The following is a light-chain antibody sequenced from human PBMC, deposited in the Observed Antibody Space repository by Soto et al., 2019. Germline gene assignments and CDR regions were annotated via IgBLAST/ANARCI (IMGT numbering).Light chain of an antibody. V-gene: IGKV1-39*01. J-gene: IGKJ2*01. CDR1: QSISSH. CDR3: QHSYSAPYT. CDR2: EAS. Sequence: DIQMTQSPSSLSASIGDRVTITCRASQSISSHLNWYQQKPGKTPDLLIYEASSLRSGVPSRFSGSGSGTDFTLTISTLQSVDFATYYCQHSYSAPYTFGQGTKLEIK.